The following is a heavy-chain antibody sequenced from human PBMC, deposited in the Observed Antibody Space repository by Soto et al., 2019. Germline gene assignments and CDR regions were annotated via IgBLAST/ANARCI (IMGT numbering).Heavy chain of an antibody. D-gene: IGHD1-26*01. CDR1: GGSISSYY. V-gene: IGHV4-59*12. CDR2: IYYSGST. CDR3: ARGQSSRVGDTNYYYGMDV. Sequence: AETLSLTCTVSGGSISSYYWSWIRQPPGKGLEWIGYIYYSGSTYYNPSLKSRVTISVDRSKNQFSLKLSSVTAADTAVYYCARGQSSRVGDTNYYYGMDVWGQGTTVTVSS. J-gene: IGHJ6*02.